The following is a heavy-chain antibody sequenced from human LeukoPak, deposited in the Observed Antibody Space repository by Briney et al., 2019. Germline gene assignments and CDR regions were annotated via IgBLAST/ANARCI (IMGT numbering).Heavy chain of an antibody. Sequence: PGGSLRLSCAASGFTFSSYSMNWVRQAPGKGLEWVSSISSSSSYIYYADSVKGRFTISRDNAKNSLYLQMNSLRAEDTAVYYCAKDFCSGGSCYSGLASWGQGTLVTVSS. J-gene: IGHJ4*02. CDR3: AKDFCSGGSCYSGLAS. V-gene: IGHV3-21*04. CDR1: GFTFSSYS. CDR2: ISSSSSYI. D-gene: IGHD2-15*01.